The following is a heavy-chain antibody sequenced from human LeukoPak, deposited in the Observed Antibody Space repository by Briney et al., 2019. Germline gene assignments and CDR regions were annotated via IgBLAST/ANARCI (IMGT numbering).Heavy chain of an antibody. CDR1: GFTFSSYW. CDR3: ARVRDISGHWGFLDY. D-gene: IGHD6-19*01. J-gene: IGHJ4*02. Sequence: GGSLRLSCAASGFTFSSYWMHWVRQAPGKGLVWVSRINSDGSNTNYADSVKGRFTISGDNAKNTLYLQMNSLRAEDTAAFYCARVRDISGHWGFLDYWGQGTLVTVSS. CDR2: INSDGSNT. V-gene: IGHV3-74*01.